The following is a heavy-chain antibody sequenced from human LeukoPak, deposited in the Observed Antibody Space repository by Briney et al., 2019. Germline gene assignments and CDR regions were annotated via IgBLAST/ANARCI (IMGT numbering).Heavy chain of an antibody. CDR3: AKTELDDSSGYSFEYYFDY. Sequence: PGGSLRLSCAASGFTFSSYGMHWVRQAPGKGLEWVAVISYDGSNKYYADSVKGRFTISRDNSKNTLYLQMNSLRAEDTAVYYCAKTELDDSSGYSFEYYFDYWGQGTLVTVSS. CDR1: GFTFSSYG. V-gene: IGHV3-30*18. D-gene: IGHD3-22*01. J-gene: IGHJ4*02. CDR2: ISYDGSNK.